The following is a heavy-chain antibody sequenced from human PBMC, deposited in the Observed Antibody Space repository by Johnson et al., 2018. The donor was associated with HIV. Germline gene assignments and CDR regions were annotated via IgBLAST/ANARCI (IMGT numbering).Heavy chain of an antibody. CDR3: TRESTPWGADYVGYGLDV. J-gene: IGHJ3*01. D-gene: IGHD5-18*01. CDR2: ISSSGDTT. V-gene: IGHV3-11*04. CDR1: GFTFSDYC. Sequence: HVQLVESGGDLVKPGGSLRLSCAASGFTFSDYCMSWIRQAPGKGLEWISYISSSGDTTYYADSVKGRFTISRDAAENSLYLQMNSLRVEDTAVYYCTRESTPWGADYVGYGLDVWGQGTMVAVSS.